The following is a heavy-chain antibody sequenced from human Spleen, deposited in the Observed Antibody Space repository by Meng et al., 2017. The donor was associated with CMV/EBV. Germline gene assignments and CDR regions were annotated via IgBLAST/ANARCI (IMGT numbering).Heavy chain of an antibody. CDR3: ARDYSASSTGCYQEIDP. Sequence: SGTLSLTCTVSNYTISSGYYWGWIRQPPGKGLEWIGNIYHSGSTYYSPSLRGRVTISLDTSKNQFSLKLSSVTAADTAVYYCARDYSASSTGCYQEIDPWGQGALVTVSS. J-gene: IGHJ5*02. V-gene: IGHV4-38-2*02. D-gene: IGHD2-2*01. CDR2: IYHSGST. CDR1: NYTISSGYY.